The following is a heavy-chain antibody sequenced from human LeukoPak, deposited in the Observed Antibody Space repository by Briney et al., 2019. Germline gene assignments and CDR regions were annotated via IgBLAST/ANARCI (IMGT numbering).Heavy chain of an antibody. Sequence: PGGSLRLSCAASGFTFSTFAMSWVRQAPGKGLEWVSAIFGNGRTTYYADSVKGRFTISRDNSKNTLYLQMNSPRAEDTAVYYCARGRYDWNDVGYFDYWGQGTLVSVSS. CDR1: GFTFSTFA. D-gene: IGHD1-1*01. CDR3: ARGRYDWNDVGYFDY. CDR2: IFGNGRTT. J-gene: IGHJ4*02. V-gene: IGHV3-23*01.